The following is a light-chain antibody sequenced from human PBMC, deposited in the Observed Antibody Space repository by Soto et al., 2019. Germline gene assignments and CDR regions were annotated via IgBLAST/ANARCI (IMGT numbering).Light chain of an antibody. V-gene: IGKV3-20*01. CDR2: GAS. J-gene: IGKJ3*01. Sequence: EIVLTQSPGTLSLSPGERATLSCRASQSVSSNYLAWYQQKPGQAPRLLVYGASSRATGVPDRFSGSGSGTDFPLNISRLEPEDFAVYYCQQYGSSLFTFGPGTKVDFK. CDR1: QSVSSNY. CDR3: QQYGSSLFT.